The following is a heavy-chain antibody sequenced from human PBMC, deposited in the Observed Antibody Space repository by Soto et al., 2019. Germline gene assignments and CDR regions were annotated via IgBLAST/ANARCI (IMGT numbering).Heavy chain of an antibody. V-gene: IGHV4-39*01. D-gene: IGHD3-10*01. CDR2: IYYSGST. Sequence: SETLSLTCTVSGGSISSSSYYWGWIRQPPGKGLEWIGSIYYSGSTYYNPSLKSRVTISVDTSKNQFSLKLSSVTAADTAVYYCARQVTMVRGALYWGQGTLVTVSS. CDR3: ARQVTMVRGALY. CDR1: GGSISSSSYY. J-gene: IGHJ4*02.